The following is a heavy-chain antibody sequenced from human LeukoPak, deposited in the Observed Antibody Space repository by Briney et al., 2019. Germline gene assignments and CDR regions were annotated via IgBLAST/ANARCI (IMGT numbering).Heavy chain of an antibody. V-gene: IGHV3-33*01. J-gene: IGHJ6*02. D-gene: IGHD3-10*01. Sequence: PGGSLRLSCAASGFTFSTYGMHWVRQAPGKGLEWVAVIWYDGSKTYYTDSVKGRFTISRDNSKNTLDLQMNSLRAEDTAVYYCARGRGNYASGSYTDYGLDVWGQGTMVTVS. CDR1: GFTFSTYG. CDR3: ARGRGNYASGSYTDYGLDV. CDR2: IWYDGSKT.